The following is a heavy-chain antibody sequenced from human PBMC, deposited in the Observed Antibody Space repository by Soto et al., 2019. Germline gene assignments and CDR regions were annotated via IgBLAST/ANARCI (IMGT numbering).Heavy chain of an antibody. CDR1: GFTFSSYA. Sequence: QVQLVESGGGVVQPGRSLRLSCAASGFTFSSYAMPWVRQAPGKGLEWVAVISYDGSNKYYADSVKGRFTISRDNSKNTLYLQMNGLRAEDTAVYYCASAEMYYYDSSGYPPDYWGQGTLVTVSS. CDR3: ASAEMYYYDSSGYPPDY. D-gene: IGHD3-22*01. CDR2: ISYDGSNK. J-gene: IGHJ4*02. V-gene: IGHV3-30-3*01.